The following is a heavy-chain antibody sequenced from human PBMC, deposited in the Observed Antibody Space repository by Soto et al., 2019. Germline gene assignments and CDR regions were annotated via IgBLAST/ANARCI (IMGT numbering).Heavy chain of an antibody. D-gene: IGHD2-2*01. CDR1: GYIFNNYA. CDR2: INGRDGNA. Sequence: ASVKVSCKASGYIFNNYAMHWVRQAPGQRLEWMGWINGRDGNAEYSQDFQGRVTISIDTSASTAYMELSSLRSEDTAVYYCARGGYCIGTRCPGRFDPRAQGTLVTVSS. CDR3: ARGGYCIGTRCPGRFDP. V-gene: IGHV1-3*01. J-gene: IGHJ5*02.